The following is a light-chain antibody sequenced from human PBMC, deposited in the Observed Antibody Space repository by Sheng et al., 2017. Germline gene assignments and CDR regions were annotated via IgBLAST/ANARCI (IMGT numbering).Light chain of an antibody. CDR1: QGISTF. J-gene: IGKJ4*01. CDR2: SAS. V-gene: IGKV1-9*01. CDR3: QQLNSSPPEVT. Sequence: IQLTQSPSSLSASVGDRVTISCRASQGISTFLAWYQQKPGKAPKLLIYSASTLQSGVPSRFSGSGSGTDFTLTISGLQPEDFATYYCQQLNSSPPEVTFGGGTKVEIK.